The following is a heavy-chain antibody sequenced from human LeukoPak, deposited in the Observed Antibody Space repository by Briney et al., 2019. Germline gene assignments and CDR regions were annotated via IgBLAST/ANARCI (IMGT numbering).Heavy chain of an antibody. CDR2: ISAYNGNT. V-gene: IGHV1-18*01. CDR1: GYTFTNYG. D-gene: IGHD2-2*01. CDR3: ARDSDIVVVPAAIPDYYYYGMDV. Sequence: GASVKVSCKASGYTFTNYGISWVRQAPGQGLEWMGWISAYNGNTNYAQKLQGRVTMTTDTSTSRADMEQRSLISVDTAVYYCARDSDIVVVPAAIPDYYYYGMDVWGQGTTVTVSS. J-gene: IGHJ6*02.